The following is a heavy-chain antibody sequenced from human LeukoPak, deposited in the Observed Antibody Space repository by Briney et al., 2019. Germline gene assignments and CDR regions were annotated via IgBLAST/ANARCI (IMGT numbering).Heavy chain of an antibody. J-gene: IGHJ4*02. CDR3: AREVSGSYYRFGFDY. V-gene: IGHV3-69-1*01. CDR1: GFTVSSNY. D-gene: IGHD1-26*01. CDR2: ISSSSYI. Sequence: GGSLRLSCAASGFTVSSNYMSWVRQAPGKGLEWVSSISSSSYIYYADSVKGRFTISRDNAKNSLYLQMNSLRAEDTAVYYCAREVSGSYYRFGFDYWGQGTLVTVSS.